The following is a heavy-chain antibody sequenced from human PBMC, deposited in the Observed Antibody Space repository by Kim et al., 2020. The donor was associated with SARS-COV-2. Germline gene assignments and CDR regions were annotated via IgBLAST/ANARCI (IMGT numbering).Heavy chain of an antibody. V-gene: IGHV1-2*02. Sequence: ASVKVSCKASGYTFTGYYMHWVRQAPGQGLEWMGWINPNSGGTNYAQKFQGRVTMTRDTSISTAYMELSRLRSDDTAVYYCARAEKRTGVSPMAPFYYWGQGTLVTVSS. CDR1: GYTFTGYY. D-gene: IGHD3-10*01. J-gene: IGHJ4*02. CDR2: INPNSGGT. CDR3: ARAEKRTGVSPMAPFYY.